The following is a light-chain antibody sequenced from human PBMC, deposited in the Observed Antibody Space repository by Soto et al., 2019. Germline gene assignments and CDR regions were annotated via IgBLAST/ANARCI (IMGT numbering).Light chain of an antibody. CDR3: QSYDSSLSGYV. CDR1: SSNVRTTYD. V-gene: IGLV1-40*01. J-gene: IGLJ1*01. CDR2: RNT. Sequence: QSVLTQPPSVSGAPGQRIIISCTVSSSNVRTTYDIHWYQQFPGTAPKLLIYRNTKRPSGVPDRFSGSKSGTSASLAITGLQAEDEADYYCQSYDSSLSGYVFGGGTKVTVL.